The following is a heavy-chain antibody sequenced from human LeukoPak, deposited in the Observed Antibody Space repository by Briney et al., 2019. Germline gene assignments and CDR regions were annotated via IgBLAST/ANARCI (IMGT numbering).Heavy chain of an antibody. CDR3: ARGLTYYYDSSGYNWFDP. J-gene: IGHJ5*02. CDR2: ISSSSSTI. CDR1: GFTFSSYS. V-gene: IGHV3-48*04. Sequence: GGSLRLSCAASGFTFSSYSMNWVRQAPGKGLEWVSYISSSSSTIYYADSVKGRFTISRDNAKNSLYLQMNSLRAEDTAVYYCARGLTYYYDSSGYNWFDPWGQGTLVTVSS. D-gene: IGHD3-22*01.